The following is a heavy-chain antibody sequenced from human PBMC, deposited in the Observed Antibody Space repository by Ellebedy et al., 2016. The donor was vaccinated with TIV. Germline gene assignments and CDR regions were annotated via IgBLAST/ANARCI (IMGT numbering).Heavy chain of an antibody. CDR2: MNWNGWNT. V-gene: IGHV3-20*04. D-gene: IGHD2-15*01. J-gene: IGHJ3*01. CDR3: ARVVVLPDAFDL. Sequence: PGGSLRLSCAASEFSYDYYAMTLVRQVPGKGLEWVSYMNWNGWNTGYADSVKGRFTISRDNAKKSLYLQMDSLRAEDTALYYCARVVVLPDAFDLWGQGTMVTVS. CDR1: EFSYDYYA.